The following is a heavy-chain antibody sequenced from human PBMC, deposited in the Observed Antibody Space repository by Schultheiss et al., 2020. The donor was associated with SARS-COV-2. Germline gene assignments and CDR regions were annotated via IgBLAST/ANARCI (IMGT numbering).Heavy chain of an antibody. Sequence: GGSLRLSCAASGFTFSSYAMHWVRQAPGKGLEWVAVISYDGSNKYYADSVKGRFTISRDNSKNTLYLQMNSLRAEDTAVYYCARAGYYGSGSYLFRPYYYYYGMDVWGQGTTVTVSS. CDR3: ARAGYYGSGSYLFRPYYYYYGMDV. CDR2: ISYDGSNK. CDR1: GFTFSSYA. J-gene: IGHJ6*02. V-gene: IGHV3-30*01. D-gene: IGHD3-10*01.